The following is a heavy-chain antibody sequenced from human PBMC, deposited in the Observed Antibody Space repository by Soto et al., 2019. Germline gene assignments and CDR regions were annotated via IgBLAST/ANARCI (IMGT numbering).Heavy chain of an antibody. CDR3: ARDGRKELWVEGLNAMDV. J-gene: IGHJ6*02. CDR1: GYTFTTYG. D-gene: IGHD5-18*01. CDR2: ISGYNGQT. Sequence: QIQLVQSGPEVKKLGASVKVSCKASGYTFTTYGISWVRQAPGQGLEWMGWISGYNGQTNYAQKFRGRVTITTDTSTGTAYMEMRSLRSDDTATYYCARDGRKELWVEGLNAMDVWGQGTTVTVSS. V-gene: IGHV1-18*01.